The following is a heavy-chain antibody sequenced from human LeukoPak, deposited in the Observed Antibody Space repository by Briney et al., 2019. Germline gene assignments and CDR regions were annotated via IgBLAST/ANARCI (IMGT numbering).Heavy chain of an antibody. CDR3: VRDRGSGRYLGFFDC. J-gene: IGHJ4*02. V-gene: IGHV3-21*01. CDR2: IGTSGNSI. CDR1: GFTFSIYS. Sequence: GGSLRLSCAASGFTFSIYSMNWVRQAPGKGLEWVSSIGTSGNSIYYADSVKGRFTISRDNAKNSLYLQMNSLRAEDTAVYYCVRDRGSGRYLGFFDCWGQGTLVTVSS. D-gene: IGHD6-19*01.